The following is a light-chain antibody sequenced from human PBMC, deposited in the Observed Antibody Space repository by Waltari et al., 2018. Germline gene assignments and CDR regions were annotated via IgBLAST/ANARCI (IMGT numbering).Light chain of an antibody. CDR3: QQYYTILLT. CDR1: QSLLFVPNNKNY. V-gene: IGKV4-1*01. CDR2: WAS. J-gene: IGKJ4*01. Sequence: DIVMTQSPDSLAVSLGERATINCKSSQSLLFVPNNKNYLAWYQQKPGQPPKVLISWASTRESGVPDRFTGSGSGTDFNLTITHPQAEDVAVYFCQQYYTILLTFGGGTTVEIK.